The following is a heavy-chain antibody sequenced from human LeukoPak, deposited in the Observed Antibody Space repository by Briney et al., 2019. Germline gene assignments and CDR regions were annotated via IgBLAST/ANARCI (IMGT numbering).Heavy chain of an antibody. V-gene: IGHV4-34*01. J-gene: IGHJ3*02. D-gene: IGHD1-26*01. CDR3: ARGGSGSYYDAFDI. Sequence: SETLSLTCAVYGGSFSGYYWSWIRQPPGKGLEWIGEINHSGSTNYNPSLKSRVTISVDTSKNKFSLKLSSVTAADTAVNYCARGGSGSYYDAFDIWGQGTTVSVYS. CDR2: INHSGST. CDR1: GGSFSGYY.